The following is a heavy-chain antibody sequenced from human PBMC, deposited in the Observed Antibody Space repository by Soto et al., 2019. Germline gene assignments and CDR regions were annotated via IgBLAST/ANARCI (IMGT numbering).Heavy chain of an antibody. D-gene: IGHD2-21*02. J-gene: IGHJ1*01. CDR2: IWYDGSNK. CDR1: GFTFSSYG. Sequence: QVQLVESGGGVVQPGRSLRLSCAASGFTFSSYGMHWVRQAPGKGLEWVAVIWYDGSNKYYADSVKGRFTISRDNSKNXLYLQMNSLRAEDTAVYYCASDAGAYCGGDCYADYWGQGTLVTVSS. CDR3: ASDAGAYCGGDCYADY. V-gene: IGHV3-33*01.